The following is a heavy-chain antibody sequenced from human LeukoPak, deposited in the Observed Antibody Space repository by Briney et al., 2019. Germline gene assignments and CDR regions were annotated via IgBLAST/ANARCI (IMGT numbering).Heavy chain of an antibody. CDR3: ARERASYYYGSGSYLEN. J-gene: IGHJ4*02. Sequence: PGGSLRLSCAASGFTFSSYSMNWVRQAPGKGLEWVSSISSSSCIYYADSGKGRFTISRDNAKNTMSLKMNSLRAEDTAVYYCARERASYYYGSGSYLENWGQGTLVTASS. CDR2: ISSSSCI. D-gene: IGHD3-10*01. V-gene: IGHV3-21*01. CDR1: GFTFSSYS.